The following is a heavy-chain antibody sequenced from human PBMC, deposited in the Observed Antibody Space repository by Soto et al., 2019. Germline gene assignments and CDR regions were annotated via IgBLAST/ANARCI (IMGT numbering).Heavy chain of an antibody. V-gene: IGHV3-33*01. J-gene: IGHJ6*03. Sequence: QVQLVESGGGVVQPGRSLRLSCAASGFTFSSYGMHWVRQAPGKGLEWVAVIWYDGSNKYYADSVKGRFTISRDNSKNTLYPQMNSLRAEDTAVYYCARDPRGPLYYYYYYMDVWGKGTKVTVSS. D-gene: IGHD1-26*01. CDR1: GFTFSSYG. CDR3: ARDPRGPLYYYYYYMDV. CDR2: IWYDGSNK.